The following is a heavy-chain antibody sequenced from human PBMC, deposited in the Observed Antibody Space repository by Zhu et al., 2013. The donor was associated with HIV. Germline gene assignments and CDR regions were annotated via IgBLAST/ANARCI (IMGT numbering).Heavy chain of an antibody. Sequence: HVQLVQSGAEVKKPGASVTISCKASGYTFTSYYMHWVRQTPGQGLEWMGWINPKSGGTKYAQKFQGRVTMTRDTSVRTAYMELSRLKSDDTAVYYCARADRVVIDYWGQGTLVTVSS. J-gene: IGHJ4*02. CDR3: ARADRVVIDY. CDR1: GYTFTSYY. CDR2: INPKSGGT. V-gene: IGHV1-2*02. D-gene: IGHD2-21*01.